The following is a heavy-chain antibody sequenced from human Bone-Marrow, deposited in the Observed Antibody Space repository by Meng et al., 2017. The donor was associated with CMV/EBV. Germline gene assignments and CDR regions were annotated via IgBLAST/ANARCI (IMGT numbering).Heavy chain of an antibody. CDR1: GDSINSGDYC. CDR3: AKLSGSGTTSSGYHYAFDS. V-gene: IGHV4-30-4*08. CDR2: IYYSGST. J-gene: IGHJ4*02. D-gene: IGHD3-22*01. Sequence: QGPVEEPGPGMVKPSQTLSLTCSGSGDSINSGDYCWSWIRQPPGKGLEWIGYIYYSGSTYYNPSLESRLTISVDTSKNQFSLNLSSVTAADTAVYFCAKLSGSGTTSSGYHYAFDSWGQGTLVTVSS.